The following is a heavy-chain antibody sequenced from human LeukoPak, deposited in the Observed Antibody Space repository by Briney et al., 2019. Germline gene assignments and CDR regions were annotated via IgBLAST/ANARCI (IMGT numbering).Heavy chain of an antibody. J-gene: IGHJ3*02. Sequence: SETLSLTCTVSGGSISSYYWSWIRQPAGKGLEWIGRIYTSGSTNYNPSLKSRVTMSDDTPNNQFPLKLSAVRAADSAVEYGERTSGIVVDHRLGAFHIWGQGTMVTVSP. D-gene: IGHD3-22*01. CDR2: IYTSGST. CDR1: GGSISSYY. V-gene: IGHV4-4*07. CDR3: ERTSGIVVDHRLGAFHI.